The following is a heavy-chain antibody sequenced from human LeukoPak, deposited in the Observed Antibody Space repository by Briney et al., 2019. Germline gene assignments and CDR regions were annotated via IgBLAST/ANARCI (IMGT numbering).Heavy chain of an antibody. CDR1: GGSISSSSYY. CDR3: ARQTGSGLFILP. V-gene: IGHV4-39*01. D-gene: IGHD3/OR15-3a*01. Sequence: SETLSLTCTVSGGSISSSSYYWAWIRQSPGKGLEWIANIYYSGSTYYNPSLNSRVTISVDTSKNQFSLKLTSVTAADTAVYYCARQTGSGLFILPGGQGTLVTVSS. J-gene: IGHJ4*02. CDR2: IYYSGST.